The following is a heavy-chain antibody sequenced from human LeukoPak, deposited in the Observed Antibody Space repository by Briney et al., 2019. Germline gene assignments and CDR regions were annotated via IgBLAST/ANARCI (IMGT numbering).Heavy chain of an antibody. CDR3: ARGGFHRLKDSSGWLLDY. J-gene: IGHJ4*02. Sequence: GGSLRLSCAASGFTVSSNYMNWVRQAPGKGLVWVSVIYSGGSTYYADSVRGRFTISRDNSKNTLYLQMNSLRAEDTAVYHCARGGFHRLKDSSGWLLDYWGQGTLVTVSS. V-gene: IGHV3-53*01. CDR1: GFTVSSNY. D-gene: IGHD6-19*01. CDR2: IYSGGST.